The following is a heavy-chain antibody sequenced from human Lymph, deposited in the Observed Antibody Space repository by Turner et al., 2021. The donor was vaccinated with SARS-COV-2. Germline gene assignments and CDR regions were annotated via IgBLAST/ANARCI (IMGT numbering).Heavy chain of an antibody. J-gene: IGHJ3*02. CDR3: AREGYFYDTSRAFDI. V-gene: IGHV3-33*01. CDR1: GFTFSNYG. D-gene: IGHD3-22*01. CDR2: IWYDGSNK. Sequence: VQLVESGGGVVQPGRSLRLSCAASGFTFSNYGIHWVRQAPGKGLEWVAVIWYDGSNKYYADSVKGRFTISRDNSKNTLYLQMNSLRAEDTAVYYCAREGYFYDTSRAFDIWGQGTMVTVSS.